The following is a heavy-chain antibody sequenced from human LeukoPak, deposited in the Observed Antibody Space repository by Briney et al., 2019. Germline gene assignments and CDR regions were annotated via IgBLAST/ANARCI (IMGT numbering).Heavy chain of an antibody. Sequence: PSETLSLTCAVYGGSFSGYYWSWIRPPPGKGLEWIGEINHSGSTNYNPSLKSRVTISVDTSKNQFSLKLSSVTAADTAVYYCARAAPGYSYGMDVWGQGTTVTVSS. V-gene: IGHV4-34*01. D-gene: IGHD6-13*01. CDR2: INHSGST. J-gene: IGHJ6*02. CDR3: ARAAPGYSYGMDV. CDR1: GGSFSGYY.